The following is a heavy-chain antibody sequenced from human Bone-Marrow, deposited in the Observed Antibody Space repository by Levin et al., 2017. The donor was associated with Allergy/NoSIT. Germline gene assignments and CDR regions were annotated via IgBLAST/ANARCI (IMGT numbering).Heavy chain of an antibody. V-gene: IGHV3-23*01. D-gene: IGHD3-16*02. Sequence: ETLSLTCAASGLTFSTNVMTWVRQTPGKGLEWVASISGSGGNTDYADSVKGRFTISRDNPRKTLHLQMSSLRAEDTAVYYCAAGNDYIWGSYRPIDLWGQGTLVTVSS. CDR3: AAGNDYIWGSYRPIDL. CDR2: ISGSGGNT. CDR1: GLTFSTNV. J-gene: IGHJ5*02.